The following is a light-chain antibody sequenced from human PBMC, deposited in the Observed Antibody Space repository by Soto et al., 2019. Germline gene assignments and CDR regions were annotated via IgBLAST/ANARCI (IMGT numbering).Light chain of an antibody. V-gene: IGKV3-11*01. CDR1: QSVSSY. CDR3: QQRSNWPRT. CDR2: DAS. Sequence: EIGLPQSPSTLSLSPGERATLSCRASQSVSSYLAWYQQKPGQAPRLLIYDASNRATGIPARFSGSGYGTDVTLTISSLETEDFAVYYCQQRSNWPRTFGQGTKVDIK. J-gene: IGKJ1*01.